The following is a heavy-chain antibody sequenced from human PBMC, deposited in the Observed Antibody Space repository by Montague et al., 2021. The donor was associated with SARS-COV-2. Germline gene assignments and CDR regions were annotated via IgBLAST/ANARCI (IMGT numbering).Heavy chain of an antibody. V-gene: IGHV4-59*08. CDR1: GGSINTYY. D-gene: IGHD3-10*01. J-gene: IGHJ3*02. CDR3: ARVTTKRTRYGSGSYRGFDAFDI. CDR2: TYYSGST. Sequence: SETLSLTCTVSGGSINTYYWSWIRQPPGKGLEWIGYTYYSGSTNXNPSLKSRVTISVDTSKNQFSLKLSSVTAADTAVYYCARVTTKRTRYGSGSYRGFDAFDIWGQGTMVTVSS.